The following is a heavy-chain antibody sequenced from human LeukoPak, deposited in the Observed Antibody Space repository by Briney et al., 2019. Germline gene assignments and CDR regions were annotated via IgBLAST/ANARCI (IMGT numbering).Heavy chain of an antibody. V-gene: IGHV4-34*01. CDR1: GGSISSYY. CDR2: INHSGST. CDR3: ARGRYSYGYGLDY. J-gene: IGHJ4*02. Sequence: PSETLSLTCTVSGGSISSYYWSWIRQPPGKGLEWIGEINHSGSTNYNPSLKSRVTISVDTSKNQFSLKLSSVTAADTAVYYCARGRYSYGYGLDYWGQGTLVTVSS. D-gene: IGHD5-18*01.